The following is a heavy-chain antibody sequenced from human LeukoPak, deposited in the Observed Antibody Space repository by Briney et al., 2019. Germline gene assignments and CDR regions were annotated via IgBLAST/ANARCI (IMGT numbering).Heavy chain of an antibody. J-gene: IGHJ1*01. V-gene: IGHV3-7*01. Sequence: SGGSLRLSCAASGFTFSSYWMSWVRQAPGKGLEWVANIKQDGSEEYYVDPVKGRFTISRDNAENSQYLQMNGLRVEDTAVYYCARGDSSRLTSQYFQRWGQGTLVIVSS. CDR2: IKQDGSEE. D-gene: IGHD6-13*01. CDR1: GFTFSSYW. CDR3: ARGDSSRLTSQYFQR.